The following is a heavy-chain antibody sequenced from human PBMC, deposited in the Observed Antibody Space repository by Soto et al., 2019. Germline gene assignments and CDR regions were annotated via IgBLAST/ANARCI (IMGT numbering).Heavy chain of an antibody. Sequence: SETLSLTCTVSGGSISSYYWSWIRQPPGKGLEWIGYIYYSGSTNYNPSLKSRVTISVDTSKNQFSLKLSSVTAADTAVYYCARHTWRDYDYGVSDIWCQGTMVT. CDR2: IYYSGST. D-gene: IGHD3-16*01. V-gene: IGHV4-59*08. CDR1: GGSISSYY. CDR3: ARHTWRDYDYGVSDI. J-gene: IGHJ3*02.